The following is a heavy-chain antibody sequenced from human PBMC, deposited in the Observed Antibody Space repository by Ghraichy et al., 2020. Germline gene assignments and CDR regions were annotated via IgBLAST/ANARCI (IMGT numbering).Heavy chain of an antibody. D-gene: IGHD2-8*01. V-gene: IGHV1-18*01. CDR2: ISPYNGDT. CDR1: GYSFTNYG. CDR3: ARSPPRGMIGVGWYIDL. Sequence: ASVKVSCKASGYSFTNYGINWVRQAPGQGLEWVGWISPYNGDTHYAQKFQGRVTVTIDLSTTTGYMELRSLTSDDTAVYYCARSPPRGMIGVGWYIDLWGRGTRITVSS. J-gene: IGHJ2*01.